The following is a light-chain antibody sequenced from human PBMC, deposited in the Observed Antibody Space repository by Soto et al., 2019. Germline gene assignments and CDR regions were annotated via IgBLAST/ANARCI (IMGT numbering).Light chain of an antibody. CDR3: QQFSGSVT. J-gene: IGKJ4*01. V-gene: IGKV3-20*01. Sequence: EVVLTQSPGTLSLSPGERATLSCRASQSVRSTYLGWYQQKPGQAPRLLIYGASKRQSGVPDRFSGGGSGTVFSLTISSLQPEDFAGYYCQQFSGSVTFGGGTKVDIK. CDR1: QSVRSTY. CDR2: GAS.